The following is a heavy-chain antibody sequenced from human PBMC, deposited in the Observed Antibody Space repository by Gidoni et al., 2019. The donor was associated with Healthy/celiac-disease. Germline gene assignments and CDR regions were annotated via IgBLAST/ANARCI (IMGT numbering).Heavy chain of an antibody. D-gene: IGHD5-12*01. J-gene: IGHJ4*02. V-gene: IGHV3-23*01. CDR2: ISGSGGST. CDR3: AKPLGGYDYVGY. CDR1: GFPFSSYA. Sequence: EVQLLESGGGLVQPGGSLRLSCAASGFPFSSYAMSWVRQAPGKGLEWVSAISGSGGSTYYADSVKGRFTISRDNSKNTLYLQMNSLRAEDTAVYYCAKPLGGYDYVGYWGQGTLVTVSS.